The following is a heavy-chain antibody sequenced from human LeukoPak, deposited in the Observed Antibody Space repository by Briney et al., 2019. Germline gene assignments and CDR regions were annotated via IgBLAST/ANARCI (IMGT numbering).Heavy chain of an antibody. CDR2: INTNTGNP. CDR3: ARPFSYDSSGYYLPSDY. J-gene: IGHJ4*02. CDR1: GYTFTNYA. V-gene: IGHV7-4-1*02. D-gene: IGHD3-22*01. Sequence: HGASVKVSCKASGYTFTNYAINWVRQAPGQGLEWMGWINTNTGNPTYAQGFTGRFVFSLDTSVSTAYLQWSSLKASDTAMYYCARPFSYDSSGYYLPSDYWGQGTLVTVSS.